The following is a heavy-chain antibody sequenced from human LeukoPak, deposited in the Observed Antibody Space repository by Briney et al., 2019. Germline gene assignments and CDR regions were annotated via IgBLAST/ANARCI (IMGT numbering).Heavy chain of an antibody. CDR3: AREDMSVAGLFDH. Sequence: GGSLRLSCAASGFNFENYAMHWVRQPPGRGLEWVSLITWDSTNIYYGDSMQGRFTVSRDNSKKSQYLQMNSLRPEDTALYYCAREDMSVAGLFDHWGQGTLVTVS. V-gene: IGHV3-43D*03. CDR2: ITWDSTNI. J-gene: IGHJ4*02. D-gene: IGHD6-19*01. CDR1: GFNFENYA.